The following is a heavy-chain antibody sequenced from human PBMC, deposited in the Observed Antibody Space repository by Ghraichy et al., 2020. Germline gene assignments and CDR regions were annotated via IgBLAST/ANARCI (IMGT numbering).Heavy chain of an antibody. CDR1: GFTFSNYS. D-gene: IGHD3-10*01. CDR3: ARVAGITLVQGARMDV. V-gene: IGHV3-48*01. Sequence: GESLNISCAASGFTFSNYSMSWVRQAPGKGLEWVSYISRRSSTIYYADSVKGRFTISRDNAKNSLYLQINSLRAEDTAVYYCARVAGITLVQGARMDVWGKGTTVTVSS. CDR2: ISRRSSTI. J-gene: IGHJ6*04.